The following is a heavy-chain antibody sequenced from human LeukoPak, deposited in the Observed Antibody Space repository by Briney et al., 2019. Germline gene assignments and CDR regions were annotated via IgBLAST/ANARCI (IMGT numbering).Heavy chain of an antibody. Sequence: ASVTVSCKTSGYTFIDYYLHWVRQAPGQGLGWVGWINPHSGGTNYAQKFQGRVTMTRDTSISTAYMELSRLRSDDTAVYYCSRARYNSSWYHFDYWGQGTLVIVSS. V-gene: IGHV1-2*02. CDR1: GYTFIDYY. CDR2: INPHSGGT. D-gene: IGHD6-13*01. CDR3: SRARYNSSWYHFDY. J-gene: IGHJ4*02.